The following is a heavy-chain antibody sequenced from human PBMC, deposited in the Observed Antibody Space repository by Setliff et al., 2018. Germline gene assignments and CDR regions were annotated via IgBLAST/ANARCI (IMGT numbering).Heavy chain of an antibody. D-gene: IGHD3-16*02. V-gene: IGHV4-4*02. CDR1: GGSINSSNW. CDR3: ARLESLGDLSLYGLWFDP. J-gene: IGHJ5*02. CDR2: IFHSGST. Sequence: PSETLSLTCTVSGGSINSSNWWSWVRQPPGKGLEWIGQIFHSGSTHYNPSLKSRLTISVDQSKNQFSLKLKSVTAADTAVYYCARLESLGDLSLYGLWFDPWGQGTLVTVSS.